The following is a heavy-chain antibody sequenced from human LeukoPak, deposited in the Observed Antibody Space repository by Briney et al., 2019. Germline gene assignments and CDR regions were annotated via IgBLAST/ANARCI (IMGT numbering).Heavy chain of an antibody. D-gene: IGHD5-18*01. J-gene: IGHJ4*02. CDR1: GFTFSNYT. Sequence: GGSLRLSCAASGFTFSNYTMSWVRQAPGKGLEWVANIKQDGSEKYYVDSVKGRFTISRDNAKKSLYLHMNSLRAEDTAVYYCARGSGYSYGFTGRERTKSRLDYWGQGTLVTVSS. V-gene: IGHV3-7*01. CDR3: ARGSGYSYGFTGRERTKSRLDY. CDR2: IKQDGSEK.